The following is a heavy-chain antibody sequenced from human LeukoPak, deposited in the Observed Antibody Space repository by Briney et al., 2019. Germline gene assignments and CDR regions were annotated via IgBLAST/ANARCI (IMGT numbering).Heavy chain of an antibody. CDR3: ATVSEY. CDR2: INNDGTAT. V-gene: IGHV3-74*03. CDR1: GFTFNYLW. Sequence: GGSLRFSCAASGFTFNYLWMHWVRQVPGKGLVWGLGINNDGTATSYTDSVRGRFTISRDNAKNTVYLQMNGLRAEDTTVYYCATVSEYWGQGTLVTVSS. J-gene: IGHJ4*02.